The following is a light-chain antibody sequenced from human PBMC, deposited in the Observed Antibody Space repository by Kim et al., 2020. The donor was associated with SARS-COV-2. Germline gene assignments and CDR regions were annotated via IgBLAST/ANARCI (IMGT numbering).Light chain of an antibody. J-gene: IGLJ3*02. CDR2: EVS. CDR3: SSYTISSTWV. CDR1: SSDVGCYNF. V-gene: IGLV2-14*01. Sequence: GLSITISCTGTSSDVGCYNFVSGYQQHPGKAPKLLIYEVSTRPSGVSHRFSGSKSGNTASLTISVLQAEDLADYYCSSYTISSTWVFGGGTQLTFL.